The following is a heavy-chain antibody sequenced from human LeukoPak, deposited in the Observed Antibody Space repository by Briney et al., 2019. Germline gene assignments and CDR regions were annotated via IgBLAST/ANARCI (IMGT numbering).Heavy chain of an antibody. CDR2: ISAYNGNT. CDR3: ARHRLRFGELLFYFDY. J-gene: IGHJ4*02. CDR1: GYTFTSYG. V-gene: IGHV1-18*01. D-gene: IGHD3-10*01. Sequence: ASVKVSCKASGYTFTSYGISWVRQAPGQGLEWMGWISAYNGNTNYAQKLQGRVTMTTDTSTSTAYMELRSLRSDDAAVYYCARHRLRFGELLFYFDYWGQGTLVTVSS.